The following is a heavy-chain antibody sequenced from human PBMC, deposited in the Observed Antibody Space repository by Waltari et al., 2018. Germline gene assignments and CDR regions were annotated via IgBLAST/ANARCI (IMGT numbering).Heavy chain of an antibody. V-gene: IGHV4-59*08. Sequence: QVQLQESGPGLVKPSETLSLTCTVSGDSISSYYWSWIRQPPGKGLEWIGYISYTGSTNYIPSLKRRVTVSVDTSKNQFSLKLSSATAADTAVYYCARALVTTRIYFDYWGLGTLVTVSS. CDR2: ISYTGST. D-gene: IGHD5-12*01. CDR1: GDSISSYY. CDR3: ARALVTTRIYFDY. J-gene: IGHJ4*02.